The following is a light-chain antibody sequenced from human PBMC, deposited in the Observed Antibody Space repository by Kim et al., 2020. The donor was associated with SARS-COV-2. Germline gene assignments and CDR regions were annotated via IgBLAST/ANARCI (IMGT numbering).Light chain of an antibody. CDR3: QAWDSSTGVV. CDR1: KLGDKY. Sequence: VSPGQTASITFSGDKLGDKYACWYQQKPGQSPVLVIYQDIKRPSGIPERFSGSNSGNTATLTISGTQAMDEADYYCQAWDSSTGVVFGGGTQLTVL. V-gene: IGLV3-1*01. J-gene: IGLJ2*01. CDR2: QDI.